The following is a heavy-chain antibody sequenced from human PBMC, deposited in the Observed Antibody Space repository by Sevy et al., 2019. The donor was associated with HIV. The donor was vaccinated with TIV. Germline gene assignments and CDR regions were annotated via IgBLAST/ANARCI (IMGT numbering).Heavy chain of an antibody. V-gene: IGHV3-49*03. D-gene: IGHD4-17*01. CDR1: GFTFGDYA. CDR3: TRALATVVTPEYYLDY. Sequence: GGSLRLSCTASGFTFGDYAMSWFRQAPGKGLEWVAFIRRNSYELYGGTTEYAASVKGRFTISRDDSKSIAYLQMNSLKTEDTAFYYCTRALATVVTPEYYLDYGGQGTLVTVS. J-gene: IGHJ4*02. CDR2: IRRNSYELYGGTT.